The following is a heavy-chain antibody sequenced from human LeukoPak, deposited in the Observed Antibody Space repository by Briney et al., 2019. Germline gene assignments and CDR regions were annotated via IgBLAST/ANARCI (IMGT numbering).Heavy chain of an antibody. CDR1: GFTFSSYA. Sequence: GGSLRLSCAASGFTFSSYAMHWVRQAPGKGLEWVAVISYDGSNKYYADSVKGRFTISRDNSKNTLYLQMNSLRAEDTAVYYCARDLGDYGDYWAREPWSPSPQ. J-gene: IGHJ4*02. V-gene: IGHV3-30-3*01. CDR3: ARDLGDYGDY. CDR2: ISYDGSNK.